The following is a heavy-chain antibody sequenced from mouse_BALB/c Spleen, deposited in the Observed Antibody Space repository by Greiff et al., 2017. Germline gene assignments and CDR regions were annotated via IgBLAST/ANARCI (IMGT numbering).Heavy chain of an antibody. J-gene: IGHJ2*01. V-gene: IGHV3-2*02. Sequence: DVQLQESGPGLVKPSQSLSLTCSVTGYSITSGYYWNWIRQFPGNKLEWMGYISYSGSTSYNPSLKSRISITRDTSKNQFFLQLNSVTTEDTATYYCARRAIYYYGSSPRGDYWGQGTTLTVSS. D-gene: IGHD1-1*01. CDR2: ISYSGST. CDR1: GYSITSGYY. CDR3: ARRAIYYYGSSPRGDY.